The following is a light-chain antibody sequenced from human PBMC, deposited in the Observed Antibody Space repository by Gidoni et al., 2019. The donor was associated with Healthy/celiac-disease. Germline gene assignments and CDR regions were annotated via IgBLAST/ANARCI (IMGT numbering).Light chain of an antibody. V-gene: IGKV3-20*01. CDR1: QSVSSSY. Sequence: EMVLTKSQGTLSLSPGERATLSCRASQSVSSSYLAWYQQKPGQAPRLLIYGASSRATGIPDRFSGSGSGTDFTLTISRLEPEDFAVYYCQQYGSSPLTFGGGTKVEIK. J-gene: IGKJ4*01. CDR2: GAS. CDR3: QQYGSSPLT.